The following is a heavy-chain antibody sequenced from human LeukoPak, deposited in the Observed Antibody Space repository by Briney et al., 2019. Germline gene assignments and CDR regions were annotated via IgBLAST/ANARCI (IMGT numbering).Heavy chain of an antibody. V-gene: IGHV3-21*01. CDR2: ISSSSSYI. CDR3: ARESLGSSGYYRDY. CDR1: GFTFSSYG. Sequence: GGSLRLSCAASGFTFSSYGINWVRQAPGKGLEWVSSISSSSSYIYYADSVKGRFTVSRDNAKNSLYLQMNSLRAEDTAVYYCARESLGSSGYYRDYWGQGTLVTVSS. D-gene: IGHD3-22*01. J-gene: IGHJ4*02.